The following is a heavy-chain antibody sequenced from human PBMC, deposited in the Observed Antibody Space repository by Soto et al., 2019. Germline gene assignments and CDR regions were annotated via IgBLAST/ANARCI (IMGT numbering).Heavy chain of an antibody. CDR2: MNPNSGNT. Sequence: ASVKVSCKASGYNFTSYDINWVRQATGQGLEWMGWMNPNSGNTNYAQKFQDRVTLTTETSTSTAYMELRSLRSDDTAVYYCAKDRESGSYEPFDYWGQGTLVTVSS. J-gene: IGHJ4*02. V-gene: IGHV1-8*01. D-gene: IGHD1-26*01. CDR1: GYNFTSYD. CDR3: AKDRESGSYEPFDY.